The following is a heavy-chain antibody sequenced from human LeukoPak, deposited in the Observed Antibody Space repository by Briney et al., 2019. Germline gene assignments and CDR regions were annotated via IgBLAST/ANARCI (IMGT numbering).Heavy chain of an antibody. CDR1: GGFFETYY. CDR3: ARGSSGSYHHAFGL. J-gene: IGHJ4*02. CDR2: INYSGST. V-gene: IGHV4-59*01. D-gene: IGHD3-10*01. Sequence: SETLSLTCTISGGFFETYYWSWIRQSPGKGLEWIAFINYSGSTNYNPSLMSRVTISMDTSKTQFFLHMNSVTAADAAVYYCARGSSGSYHHAFGLWGQGMLVTVSS.